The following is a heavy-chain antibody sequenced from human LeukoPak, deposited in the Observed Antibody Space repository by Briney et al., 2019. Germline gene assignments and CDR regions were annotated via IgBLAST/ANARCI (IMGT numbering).Heavy chain of an antibody. V-gene: IGHV1-2*02. J-gene: IGHJ2*01. CDR2: INTNSGGT. D-gene: IGHD4-23*01. Sequence: ASVKVSCKASGYTFTGYYMHWVRQAPGQGLEWMGWINTNSGGTNYAQKFQGRVTMTRDTSITTAYMELSRLSSDDTAVYYCARHPGKVTNDWYFDLWSRGTLVTVSS. CDR1: GYTFTGYY. CDR3: ARHPGKVTNDWYFDL.